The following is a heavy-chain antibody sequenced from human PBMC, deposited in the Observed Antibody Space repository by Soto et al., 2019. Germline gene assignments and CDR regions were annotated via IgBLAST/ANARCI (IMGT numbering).Heavy chain of an antibody. D-gene: IGHD5-18*01. CDR3: ASNSHGYTFYDY. J-gene: IGHJ4*02. Sequence: TSETLSLTCTVSGGSISSGDYYWSWIRQPPGKGLEWIGYIYYSGSTYYNPSLKSRVTISVDTSKNQFSLKLSSVTAADTAVYYCASNSHGYTFYDYWGQGTLVTVSS. CDR2: IYYSGST. V-gene: IGHV4-30-4*01. CDR1: GGSISSGDYY.